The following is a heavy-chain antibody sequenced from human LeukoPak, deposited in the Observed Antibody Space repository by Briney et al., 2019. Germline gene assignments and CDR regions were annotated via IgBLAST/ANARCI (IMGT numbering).Heavy chain of an antibody. CDR3: AKDWRYFGDDFDL. J-gene: IGHJ2*01. CDR2: ISGDGGTT. D-gene: IGHD4-17*01. Sequence: PGGSLRLSCAASGFSFDDYAMQWVRQAPGKGLEWVSLISGDGGTTYYTDSMKGRFTISRDNSKNSLYLQMNNLRTEDTALYYCAKDWRYFGDDFDLWGRGTLVTVSS. CDR1: GFSFDDYA. V-gene: IGHV3-43*02.